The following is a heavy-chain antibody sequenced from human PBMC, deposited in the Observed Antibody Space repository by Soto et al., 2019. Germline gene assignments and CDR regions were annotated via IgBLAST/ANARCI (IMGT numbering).Heavy chain of an antibody. J-gene: IGHJ4*02. CDR2: IISIFGTA. V-gene: IGHV1-69*01. Sequence: QVQLVQSGAEVKKPGSSVKVSCKASGGTFSSYAISWVRQAPGQGLEWMGVIISIFGTANYAQKFQGRVTITADESTSTAKVEQRSMKSDDKAAYDYARAAAGKLDYWGQGTLVTVSS. CDR1: GGTFSSYA. CDR3: ARAAAGKLDY. D-gene: IGHD6-19*01.